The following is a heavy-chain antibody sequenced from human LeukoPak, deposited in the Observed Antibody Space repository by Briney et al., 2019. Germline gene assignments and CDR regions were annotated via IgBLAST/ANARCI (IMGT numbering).Heavy chain of an antibody. CDR2: ISSSSSYI. Sequence: GGSLRLSCAASGFTFSSYSMNWVRQAPGKGLEWVSSISSSSSYIYYAYSVKGRFTISRDNAKNSLYLQMNSLRAEDTAVYYCARDHTYYDIFGLPHGGDYFDYWGQGTLVTVSS. CDR3: ARDHTYYDIFGLPHGGDYFDY. D-gene: IGHD3-9*01. V-gene: IGHV3-21*01. J-gene: IGHJ4*02. CDR1: GFTFSSYS.